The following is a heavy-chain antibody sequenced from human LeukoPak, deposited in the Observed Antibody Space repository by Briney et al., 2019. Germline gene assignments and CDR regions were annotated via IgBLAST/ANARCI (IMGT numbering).Heavy chain of an antibody. D-gene: IGHD3-10*01. Sequence: GGSLQISYKGSGWSFTNYWIGWVRPMPGKGLEWMGIIYPGDCDTRYSPSFQEQVTISADKSIRTAYLQWRSMKASDTAMYYCARQRFTMRAYAGNWFDPWGQGTLVTVSS. CDR2: IYPGDCDT. J-gene: IGHJ5*02. V-gene: IGHV5-51*01. CDR1: GWSFTNYW. CDR3: ARQRFTMRAYAGNWFDP.